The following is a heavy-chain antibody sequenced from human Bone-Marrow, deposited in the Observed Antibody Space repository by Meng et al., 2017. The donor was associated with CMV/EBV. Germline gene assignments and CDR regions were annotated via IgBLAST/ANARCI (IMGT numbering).Heavy chain of an antibody. D-gene: IGHD3/OR15-3a*01. Sequence: GESLKISCAAAPFISSGSGMHWVRQASGKGLQWVGHVRNRDFDFATTYGESMRGRFTISRDEVRNMLYLQMNNLKTEDTAVYYCAKDWSHGMDVWGQGITVTVSS. CDR3: AKDWSHGMDV. CDR1: PFISSGSG. CDR2: VRNRDFDFAT. V-gene: IGHV3-73*01. J-gene: IGHJ6*02.